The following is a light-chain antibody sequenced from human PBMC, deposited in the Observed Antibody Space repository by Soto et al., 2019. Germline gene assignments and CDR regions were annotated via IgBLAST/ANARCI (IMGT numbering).Light chain of an antibody. V-gene: IGKV3-20*01. Sequence: LVLTQSPGTLSLSPGERATLSCRASQPVPSNYLAWYQHRPGQTPRLLIYDAFTRAAGTPDRFTGSGSGTDFMLTISRLEPEESAVYYCHQFGGTTRTFGQGTKVDNK. CDR3: HQFGGTTRT. J-gene: IGKJ1*01. CDR2: DAF. CDR1: QPVPSNY.